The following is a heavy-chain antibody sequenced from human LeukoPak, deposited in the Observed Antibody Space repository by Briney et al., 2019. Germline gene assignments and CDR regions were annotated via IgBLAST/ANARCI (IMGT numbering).Heavy chain of an antibody. V-gene: IGHV1-69*01. CDR1: GGTFSSYA. CDR2: IIPIFGTA. J-gene: IGHJ4*02. D-gene: IGHD1/OR15-1a*01. Sequence: WASVKVSCKASGGTFSSYAISWVRQAPGQGLEWMGGIIPIFGTANYAQKFQGRVTITADESTSTAYMELSSLRSEDTAVYYCARDDGISGTSRQWGQGTLVTVSS. CDR3: ARDDGISGTSRQ.